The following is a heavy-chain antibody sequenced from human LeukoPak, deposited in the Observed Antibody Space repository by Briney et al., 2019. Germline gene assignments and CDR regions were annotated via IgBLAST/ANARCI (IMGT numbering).Heavy chain of an antibody. V-gene: IGHV4-39*01. D-gene: IGHD3-22*01. CDR3: ATQYYDSVGYYPPGDC. CDR2: IHYSGTS. Sequence: SETLSLTCTVSGGSISSRLFYWGWIRQPPGKGLEWIGNIHYSGTSYYNSSLKSRVTISVDTSKSQVSLKLSSVTAADTAVYYCATQYYDSVGYYPPGDCWGQGTLVTVSS. J-gene: IGHJ4*02. CDR1: GGSISSRLFY.